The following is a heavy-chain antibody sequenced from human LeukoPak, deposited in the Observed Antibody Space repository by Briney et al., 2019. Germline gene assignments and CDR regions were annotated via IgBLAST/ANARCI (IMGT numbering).Heavy chain of an antibody. D-gene: IGHD6-19*01. CDR1: GYTLTELS. CDR3: ATVLHSSGWYSAEYFQH. CDR2: FDPEDGET. J-gene: IGHJ1*01. V-gene: IGHV1-24*01. Sequence: ASVKVSCKVSGYTLTELSMHWVRQAPGKGLEWMGGFDPEDGETIYAQKFQGRVTMTEDTSTDTAYMELSSLRSEDTAVYYCATVLHSSGWYSAEYFQHWGQGTLVTVSS.